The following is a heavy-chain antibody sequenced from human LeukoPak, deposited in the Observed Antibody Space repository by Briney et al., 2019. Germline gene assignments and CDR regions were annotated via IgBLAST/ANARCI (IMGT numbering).Heavy chain of an antibody. D-gene: IGHD5-24*01. V-gene: IGHV3-21*01. CDR1: GFTFSSYW. CDR3: ARDIDDYPFDY. CDR2: ISSSSSYI. Sequence: GGSLRLSCAASGFTFSSYWMHWVRQAPGKGLEWVSSISSSSSYIYYADSVKGRFTISRDNAKNSLYLQMNSLRAEDTAVYYCARDIDDYPFDYWGQGTLVTVSS. J-gene: IGHJ4*02.